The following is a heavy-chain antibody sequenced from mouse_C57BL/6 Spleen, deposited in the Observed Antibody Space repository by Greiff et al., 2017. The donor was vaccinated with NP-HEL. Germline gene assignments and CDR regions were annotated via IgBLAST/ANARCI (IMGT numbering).Heavy chain of an antibody. J-gene: IGHJ1*03. CDR2: IYPGSGST. CDR3: ARSGDPYWYFDV. CDR1: GYTFTSYW. D-gene: IGHD3-1*01. Sequence: QVQLQQPGAELVKPGASVKMSCKASGYTFTSYWITWVKQRPGQGLEWIGDIYPGSGSTNYNEKFKSKATLTVDTSSSTAYMQLSSLTSEDSAVYYCARSGDPYWYFDVWGTVTTVTVSS. V-gene: IGHV1-55*01.